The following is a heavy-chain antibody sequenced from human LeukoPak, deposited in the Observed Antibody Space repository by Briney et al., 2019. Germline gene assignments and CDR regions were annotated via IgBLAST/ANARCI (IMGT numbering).Heavy chain of an antibody. CDR2: IRYDGSNK. CDR1: GFTFSSYG. CDR3: AKGFPYCSSTSCDFDY. D-gene: IGHD2-2*01. J-gene: IGHJ4*02. Sequence: GGSLRLSCSASGFTFSSYGMHLVRQAPGKGLEGVAFIRYDGSNKYYADSVKGRFTISRDNSKNTLYLQMNSLRAEDTAVYYCAKGFPYCSSTSCDFDYWGQGTLVTVSS. V-gene: IGHV3-30*02.